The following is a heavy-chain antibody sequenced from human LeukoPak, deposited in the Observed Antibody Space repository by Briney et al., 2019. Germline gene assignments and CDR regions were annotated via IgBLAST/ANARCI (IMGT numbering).Heavy chain of an antibody. J-gene: IGHJ4*02. CDR3: TRAPPGMTMMTDY. CDR1: GYTFTNYH. Sequence: AASVKVSCTASGYTFTNYHIAWVRQAPGQGLEWMGWVSTNDGNTVYAQRLQGRVTMTTDTSTSVAYMELRSLTSDDTAVYYCTRAPPGMTMMTDYWGQGTLVTVSS. CDR2: VSTNDGNT. V-gene: IGHV1-18*01. D-gene: IGHD3-22*01.